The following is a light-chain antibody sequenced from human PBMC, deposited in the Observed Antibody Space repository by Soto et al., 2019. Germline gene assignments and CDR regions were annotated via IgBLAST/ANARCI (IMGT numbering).Light chain of an antibody. V-gene: IGKV1-39*01. J-gene: IGKJ1*01. CDR1: QSIGTD. Sequence: DIQMTQSPSSLSASLGDRVSITCRASQSIGTDLNWYQQKPGKAPKLLISGASTLQGGVPSRFSGSVSGPEFTLTISSLQPGDLATYFCQQTYSTPWTFAQGTKVDI. CDR3: QQTYSTPWT. CDR2: GAS.